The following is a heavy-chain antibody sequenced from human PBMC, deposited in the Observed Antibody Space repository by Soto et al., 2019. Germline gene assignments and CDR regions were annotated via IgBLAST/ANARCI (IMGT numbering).Heavy chain of an antibody. CDR3: AREVRCSGGSCYHAFDI. Sequence: SETLSLTCTVSGYSISSGYYWGWIRPPPGKGLEWIGSIYHSGSNYYNPSLKSRLTISVDTSKNHFSLKLSSVTAADTAVYYCAREVRCSGGSCYHAFDIWGQGTMVTVSS. V-gene: IGHV4-38-2*02. J-gene: IGHJ3*02. D-gene: IGHD2-15*01. CDR1: GYSISSGYY. CDR2: IYHSGSN.